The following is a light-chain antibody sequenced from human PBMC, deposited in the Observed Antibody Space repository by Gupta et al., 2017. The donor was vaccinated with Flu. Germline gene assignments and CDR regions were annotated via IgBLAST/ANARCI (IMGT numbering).Light chain of an antibody. CDR3: CAYACSDRQV. CDR2: DVS. J-gene: IGLJ1*01. V-gene: IGLV2-11*01. Sequence: SALTQPRSVSGSPGQSVTISCTGTSSDVGGYNYVSWYQQHPGKAPKLMIYDVSKRPSGVPARFSGSKSGNTASLTISGRQEEEEADYYCCAYACSDRQVFGTGTKVTVL. CDR1: SSDVGGYNY.